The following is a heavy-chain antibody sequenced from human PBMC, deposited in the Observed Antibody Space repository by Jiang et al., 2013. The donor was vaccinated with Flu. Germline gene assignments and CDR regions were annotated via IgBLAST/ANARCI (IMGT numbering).Heavy chain of an antibody. CDR1: SSPFSSYW. CDR2: IKQDGSEK. D-gene: IGHD6-13*01. CDR3: ARELPYSSSGDY. Sequence: LVQPGGSLRLSCCSLWSSPFSSYWMSWVRQAPGKGLEWVANIKQDGSEKYYVDSVKGRFTISRDNAKNSLYLQMNSLRAEDTAVYYCARELPYSSSGDYWGQGTLVTVSS. V-gene: IGHV3-7*03. J-gene: IGHJ4*02.